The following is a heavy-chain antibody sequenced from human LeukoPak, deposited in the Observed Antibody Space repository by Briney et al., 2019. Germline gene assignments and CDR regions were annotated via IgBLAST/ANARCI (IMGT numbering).Heavy chain of an antibody. V-gene: IGHV3-23*01. Sequence: PGGSLRLSCVVSGFTLSNYAMSWVRQAPGKGLEWVSAISGSGGSTYYADSVKGRFTISRDNSKNTLYLQMNNLRAEDTAVYYCAKGSGSYHDAFDIWGQGTVVTVSS. CDR1: GFTLSNYA. CDR3: AKGSGSYHDAFDI. CDR2: ISGSGGST. D-gene: IGHD1-26*01. J-gene: IGHJ3*02.